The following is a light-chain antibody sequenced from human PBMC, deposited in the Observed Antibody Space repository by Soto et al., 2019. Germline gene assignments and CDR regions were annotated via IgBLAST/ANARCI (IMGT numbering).Light chain of an antibody. CDR3: AAWAESPKVPV. Sequence: QSVLTQPPSASGTPGQRVTISCSGSNSNIGRNTVNWYQHLPGAAPNLLIYSNNERPSGVPDRFSGSKSGTSASLAISGLQSEDEADYYCAAWAESPKVPVFGGGTQLTVL. CDR2: SNN. J-gene: IGLJ2*01. CDR1: NSNIGRNT. V-gene: IGLV1-44*01.